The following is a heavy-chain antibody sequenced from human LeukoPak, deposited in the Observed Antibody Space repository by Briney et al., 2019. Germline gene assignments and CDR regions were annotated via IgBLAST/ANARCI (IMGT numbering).Heavy chain of an antibody. Sequence: PGGSLRLSCAASGFTFSSYSMNWVRQAPGKGLEWVSSISSSSSYIYYADSVKGRFTISRDNSKNALYLQMNSLRAEDTAVYYCAKVARVAAGTVDYWGQGTLVTVSS. CDR1: GFTFSSYS. D-gene: IGHD6-13*01. CDR3: AKVARVAAGTVDY. J-gene: IGHJ4*02. CDR2: ISSSSSYI. V-gene: IGHV3-21*04.